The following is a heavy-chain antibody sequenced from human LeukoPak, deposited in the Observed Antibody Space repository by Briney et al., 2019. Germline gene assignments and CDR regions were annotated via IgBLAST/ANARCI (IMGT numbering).Heavy chain of an antibody. J-gene: IGHJ5*02. Sequence: GASVKVSCKASGYTFTSYYMHWVRQAPGQGLEWMGIINPSGGSTSYAQKFQGRVTMTRDTSTSTVYMELSSLRSEDTAVYYCARGRGGAAAGTVSWFDPWGQGTLVTVSS. CDR1: GYTFTSYY. V-gene: IGHV1-46*01. CDR3: ARGRGGAAAGTVSWFDP. CDR2: INPSGGST. D-gene: IGHD6-13*01.